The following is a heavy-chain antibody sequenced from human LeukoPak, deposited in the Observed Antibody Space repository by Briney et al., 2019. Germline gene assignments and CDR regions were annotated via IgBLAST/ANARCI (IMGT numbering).Heavy chain of an antibody. J-gene: IGHJ4*01. D-gene: IGHD1-1*01. CDR1: GYTFTDYY. Sequence: ASVKVSCKVSGYTFTDYYMHWVQQAPGKGLEWMGLVDPEDGETIYAEKFQGRATITADTSTDTAYMELSSLRSEDTAVYYCATLELERRSVIDYWGQGTLVTVSS. V-gene: IGHV1-69-2*01. CDR3: ATLELERRSVIDY. CDR2: VDPEDGET.